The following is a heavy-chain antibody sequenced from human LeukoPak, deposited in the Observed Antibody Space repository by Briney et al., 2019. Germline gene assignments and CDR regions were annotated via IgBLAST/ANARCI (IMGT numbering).Heavy chain of an antibody. CDR1: GGSISSYY. V-gene: IGHV4-59*01. CDR2: IYYSGST. J-gene: IGHJ4*02. D-gene: IGHD2-2*02. CDR3: ARGLGYCSSTSCYNYFDY. Sequence: GSLRLSCAASGGSISSYYWSWIRQPPGKGLEWIGYIYYSGSTNYNPSLKSRVTISVDTSKNQFSLKLSSVTAADTAVYYCARGLGYCSSTSCYNYFDYWGQGTLVTVSS.